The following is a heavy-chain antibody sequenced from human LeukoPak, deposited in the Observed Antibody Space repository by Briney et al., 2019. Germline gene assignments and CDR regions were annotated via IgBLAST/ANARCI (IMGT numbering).Heavy chain of an antibody. CDR2: INPNSGGT. CDR3: ARDRITMVRGVSFYYYYYMDV. D-gene: IGHD3-10*01. V-gene: IGHV1-2*02. J-gene: IGHJ6*03. Sequence: ASVKVSCKASGYTFTGYYMHWVRQAPGQGLEWMGWINPNSGGTNYAQKFQGRVTMTRDTSISTAYMELSRLRSDDTAVYYCARDRITMVRGVSFYYYYYMDVWGKGTTVTISS. CDR1: GYTFTGYY.